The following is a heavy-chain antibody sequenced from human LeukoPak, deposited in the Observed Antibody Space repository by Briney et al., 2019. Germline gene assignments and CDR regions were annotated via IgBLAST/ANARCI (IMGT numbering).Heavy chain of an antibody. J-gene: IGHJ4*02. CDR2: ISSSSSHI. CDR3: ATSAGAAPRGDD. Sequence: PGGSLRLSCAASGFTFSSYSMNWVRQAPGKGLEWVSAISSSSSHIYYADSLKGRFTISRDNAKNSLYPQMNSLRAEDTGVYFCATSAGAAPRGDDWGQGTLVTVSS. V-gene: IGHV3-21*01. CDR1: GFTFSSYS. D-gene: IGHD6-6*01.